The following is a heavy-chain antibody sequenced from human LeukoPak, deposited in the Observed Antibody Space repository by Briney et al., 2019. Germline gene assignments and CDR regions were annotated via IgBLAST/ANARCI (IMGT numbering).Heavy chain of an antibody. V-gene: IGHV3-23*01. J-gene: IGHJ4*02. CDR1: GFTFSSYA. Sequence: GWSLTLSCAASGFTFSSYAMSWVRQAPGKGLAWVSGISGSGASTYYADSVKGRFPISRDNSKNTLYLQMNSLRAEDTAVYSCAKETDYNYIYYFDYWGQGTLVTVSS. CDR2: ISGSGAST. CDR3: AKETDYNYIYYFDY. D-gene: IGHD5-24*01.